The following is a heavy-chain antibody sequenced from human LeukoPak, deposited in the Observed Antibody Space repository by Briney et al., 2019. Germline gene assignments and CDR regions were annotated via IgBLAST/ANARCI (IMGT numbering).Heavy chain of an antibody. D-gene: IGHD3-22*01. Sequence: GGSLRLSCAASGFTFSNYWMHRVRQAPGKGLVWVSRINSDGSSTSYADSVKGRFTISRDNAKNTLYLQMNSLRAEDTAVYYCARGYYYDSSGFEYWGQGTLVTASS. CDR3: ARGYYYDSSGFEY. J-gene: IGHJ4*02. CDR1: GFTFSNYW. V-gene: IGHV3-74*01. CDR2: INSDGSST.